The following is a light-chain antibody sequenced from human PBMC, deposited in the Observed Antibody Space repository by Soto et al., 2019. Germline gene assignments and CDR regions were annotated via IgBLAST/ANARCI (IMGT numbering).Light chain of an antibody. CDR3: SSFTSSATYV. CDR2: DVS. CDR1: SSDIGNYNY. J-gene: IGLJ1*01. Sequence: QSALTQPASVSGSPGQSITISCTGTSSDIGNYNYVSWYQQHPGKAPKLMIYDVSNRPSGVSKRFSGSKSGYTASLTISGLQAEDEADYYCSSFTSSATYVFGTGTRSPS. V-gene: IGLV2-14*01.